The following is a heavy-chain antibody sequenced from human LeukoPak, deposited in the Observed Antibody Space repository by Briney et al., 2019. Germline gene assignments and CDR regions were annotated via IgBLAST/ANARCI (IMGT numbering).Heavy chain of an antibody. J-gene: IGHJ4*02. CDR2: ISYDGSNK. CDR3: ARSGSGSYYNWDFDY. Sequence: GGSLRLSCAASGFTLSAYAMHWVRQAPGKGLEWVALISYDGSNKYYADFVKGRFTISRDSSKNTLYLQMNSLRAEDTAVYYCARSGSGSYYNWDFDYWGQGTLVTVSS. CDR1: GFTLSAYA. D-gene: IGHD3-10*01. V-gene: IGHV3-30*03.